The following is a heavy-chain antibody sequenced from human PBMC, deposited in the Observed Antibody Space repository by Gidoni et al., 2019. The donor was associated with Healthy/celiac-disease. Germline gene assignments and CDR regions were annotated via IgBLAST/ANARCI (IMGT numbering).Heavy chain of an antibody. CDR1: GFTFSSYS. J-gene: IGHJ6*02. V-gene: IGHV3-48*02. CDR2: ISSSSSTI. D-gene: IGHD6-25*01. Sequence: EVQLVESGGGLVQPGGSLRLSCAASGFTFSSYSMNWVPQAPGKGLEWVSYISSSSSTIYYADSVKGRFTISRDNAKNSLYLQMNSLRDEDTAVYYCAREYPLAHHGPIAAGYYYGMDVWGQGTTVTVSS. CDR3: AREYPLAHHGPIAAGYYYGMDV.